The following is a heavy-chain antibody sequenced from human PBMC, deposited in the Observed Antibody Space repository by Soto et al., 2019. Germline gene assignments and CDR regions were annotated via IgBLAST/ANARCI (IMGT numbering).Heavy chain of an antibody. CDR2: INHSGST. CDR3: ARILRAYGSGSRYVGFDY. CDR1: GGSFSGYY. D-gene: IGHD3-10*01. Sequence: TSETLSLTCAVYGGSFSGYYLSWIRQPPGKGLEWIGEINHSGSTNYNPSLKSRVTISVDTSKNQFSLKLSSVTAADTAVYYCARILRAYGSGSRYVGFDYWGQGTLVTVSS. J-gene: IGHJ4*02. V-gene: IGHV4-34*01.